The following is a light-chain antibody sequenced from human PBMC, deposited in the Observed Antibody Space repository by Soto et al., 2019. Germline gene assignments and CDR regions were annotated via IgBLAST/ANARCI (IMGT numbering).Light chain of an antibody. Sequence: AIQVTQSPSSLSTSVGDRVTMTCRASQAIRTDLAWYQQKPGKAPKLLIYDASSLESGVPSRFSGSGSGTEFTLTISSLQPDDFATYYCQQYDTYSTFGHGTKVDIK. CDR3: QQYDTYST. CDR1: QAIRTD. J-gene: IGKJ1*01. V-gene: IGKV1-13*02. CDR2: DAS.